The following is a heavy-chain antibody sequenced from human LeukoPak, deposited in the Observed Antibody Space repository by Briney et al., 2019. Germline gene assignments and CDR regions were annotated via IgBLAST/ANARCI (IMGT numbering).Heavy chain of an antibody. V-gene: IGHV1-46*01. Sequence: GASVKVSCKASGYTFTSYYMHWVRQAPGQGLEWMGIINPSGGSTSYAQKFQGRVTMTRDTSTSTVYMELSSLRSEDTAVYYCAREFTTYYDFWSCYSYFDYWGQGTLVTVSS. CDR1: GYTFTSYY. J-gene: IGHJ4*02. D-gene: IGHD3-3*01. CDR3: AREFTTYYDFWSCYSYFDY. CDR2: INPSGGST.